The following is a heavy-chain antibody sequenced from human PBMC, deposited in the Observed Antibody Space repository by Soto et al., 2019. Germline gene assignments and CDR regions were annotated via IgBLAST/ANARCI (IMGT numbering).Heavy chain of an antibody. V-gene: IGHV4-38-2*01. CDR1: GYSISSGYY. CDR3: ARVNWVVDY. D-gene: IGHD7-27*01. Sequence: SETLSLTCAVSGYSISSGYYWGWIRQPPGKGLEGIGSIRHSGTTDYNPSLKGRVTMSVDTSKNQFSLKLSSVTAADTAVYYCARVNWVVDYWGQGTLVTVSS. J-gene: IGHJ4*02. CDR2: IRHSGTT.